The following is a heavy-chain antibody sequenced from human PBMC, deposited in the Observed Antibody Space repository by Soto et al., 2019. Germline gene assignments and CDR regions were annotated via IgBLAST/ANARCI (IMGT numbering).Heavy chain of an antibody. CDR2: ISWNSGNI. CDR1: GFTFDDYA. CDR3: AILDKGGMDV. Sequence: EVQLVESGGGLVQPGRSLRLSCAASGFTFDDYALHWVRQAPGKGLEWVSGISWNSGNIDYADSVKGRFTISRDNAKNSLYLQMNSLRGEDTALSYCAILDKGGMDVWGQGTTVTVSS. D-gene: IGHD1-1*01. J-gene: IGHJ6*02. V-gene: IGHV3-9*01.